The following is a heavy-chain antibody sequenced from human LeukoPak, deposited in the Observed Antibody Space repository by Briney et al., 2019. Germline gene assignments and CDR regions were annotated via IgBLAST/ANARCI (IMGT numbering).Heavy chain of an antibody. CDR3: ARVALASSGYYWFDP. CDR2: IYYSGST. D-gene: IGHD3-22*01. Sequence: SETLSLTCTVSGGSISSYYWSWIRQPPGKGLEWIGYIYYSGSTYYNPSLKSRVTISVDTSKNQFSLKLSSVTAADTAVYYCARVALASSGYYWFDPWGRGTLVTVSS. J-gene: IGHJ5*02. V-gene: IGHV4-59*01. CDR1: GGSISSYY.